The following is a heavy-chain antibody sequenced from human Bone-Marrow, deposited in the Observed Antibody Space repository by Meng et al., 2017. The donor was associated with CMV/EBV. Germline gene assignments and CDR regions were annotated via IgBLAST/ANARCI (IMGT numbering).Heavy chain of an antibody. CDR2: IYYSGST. Sequence: ETLSLTCTVPGGSISSYYWSWIRQPPGKGLEWIGYIYYSGSTHYNPSLKNRVTISVDTSKNQFSLKLSSVTAADTAVYYCAKGENYGAFDIWGQGTRVTGSS. CDR3: AKGENYGAFDI. D-gene: IGHD3-16*01. CDR1: GGSISSYY. V-gene: IGHV4-59*01. J-gene: IGHJ3*02.